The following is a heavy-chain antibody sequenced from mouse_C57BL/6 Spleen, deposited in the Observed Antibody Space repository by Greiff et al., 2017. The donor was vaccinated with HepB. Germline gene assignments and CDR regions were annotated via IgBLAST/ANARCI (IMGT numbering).Heavy chain of an antibody. J-gene: IGHJ3*01. CDR1: GFTFSDYG. CDR2: ISSGSSTI. CDR3: ARRGDCYGPWFAY. Sequence: EVMLVESGGGLVKPGGSLKLSCAASGFTFSDYGMHWVRQAPEKGLEWVAYISSGSSTIYYADTVKGRFTISRDNAKNTLFLQMTSLRSEDTAMYYGARRGDCYGPWFAYWGQGTLVTVSA. D-gene: IGHD1-1*01. V-gene: IGHV5-17*01.